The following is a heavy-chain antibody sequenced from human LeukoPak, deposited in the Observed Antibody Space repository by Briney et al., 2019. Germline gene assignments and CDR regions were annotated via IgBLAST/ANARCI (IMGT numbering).Heavy chain of an antibody. Sequence: GGSQRLSCAASGFTFSSYWMSWVRQAPGKGLEWVANIKQDGSEKYYVDSVKGRFTISRDNAKNSLYLQMNSLRAEDTAVYYCARPTSYYDSSGYYIWGQGTLVTVSS. J-gene: IGHJ4*02. CDR3: ARPTSYYDSSGYYI. V-gene: IGHV3-7*01. CDR1: GFTFSSYW. CDR2: IKQDGSEK. D-gene: IGHD3-22*01.